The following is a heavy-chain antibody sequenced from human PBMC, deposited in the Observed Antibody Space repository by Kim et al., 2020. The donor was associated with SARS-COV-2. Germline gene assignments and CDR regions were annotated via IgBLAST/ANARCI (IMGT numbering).Heavy chain of an antibody. V-gene: IGHV3-30-3*01. J-gene: IGHJ3*02. CDR3: ARDKGDAFDI. CDR1: GFTFSSYA. CDR2: ISYDGSNK. Sequence: GGSLRLSCAASGFTFSSYAMHWVRQAPGKGLEWVAVISYDGSNKYYADSVKGRFTISRDNSKNTLYLQMNSLRAEDTAVYYCARDKGDAFDIWGQGTMVTVSS.